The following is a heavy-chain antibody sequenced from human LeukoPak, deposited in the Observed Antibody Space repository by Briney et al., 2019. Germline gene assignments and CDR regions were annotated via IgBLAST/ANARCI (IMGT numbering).Heavy chain of an antibody. D-gene: IGHD2/OR15-2a*01. Sequence: PGGSLRLSCAASGFTFSNYDMHWVRQVPGKGLEWVSSIGTIGDTYYPGSVKGRFTIPRENAKNSLYLQMNSLRAGDTAVYYCARGGAGNSVDDAYDIWGQGTMVTVSA. J-gene: IGHJ3*02. CDR2: IGTIGDT. V-gene: IGHV3-13*01. CDR3: ARGGAGNSVDDAYDI. CDR1: GFTFSNYD.